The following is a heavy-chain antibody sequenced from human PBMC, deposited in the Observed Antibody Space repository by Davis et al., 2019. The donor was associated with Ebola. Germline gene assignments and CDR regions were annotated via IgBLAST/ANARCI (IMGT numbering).Heavy chain of an antibody. J-gene: IGHJ4*02. V-gene: IGHV3-11*05. Sequence: GESLKISCAASGFTFTDYYMGWIRQAPGKGLEWVSYISGDSLYTNYADSVRGRLTISRDDAKNSLYLQMNSLRAEDTAVYYCARDTFGVVIHWGQGTLVTVSS. D-gene: IGHD3-3*01. CDR3: ARDTFGVVIH. CDR2: ISGDSLYT. CDR1: GFTFTDYY.